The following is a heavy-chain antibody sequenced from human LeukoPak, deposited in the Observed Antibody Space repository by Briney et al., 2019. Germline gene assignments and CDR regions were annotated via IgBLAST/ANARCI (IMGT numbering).Heavy chain of an antibody. CDR3: ARDRDCSRTSCFNAFDV. D-gene: IGHD2-2*01. Sequence: PGRSLRLSCAASGFTFSTYEMQWVRQAPGKGLEWVAVISHDGNDQYYGDSVKGRFTISRDNSKNALYLQMNSLRLEDTAVYYCARDRDCSRTSCFNAFDVWGQRTMAIVSS. CDR2: ISHDGNDQ. V-gene: IGHV3-30*04. CDR1: GFTFSTYE. J-gene: IGHJ3*01.